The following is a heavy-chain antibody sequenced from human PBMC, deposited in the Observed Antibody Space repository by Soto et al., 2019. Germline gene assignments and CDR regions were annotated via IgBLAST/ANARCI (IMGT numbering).Heavy chain of an antibody. CDR3: ARVPGSDCSSTSCYGY. CDR2: ISAYNGNT. D-gene: IGHD2-2*01. V-gene: IGHV1-18*01. CDR1: GYTFTSYG. J-gene: IGHJ4*02. Sequence: QGQLVQSGAEVKKPGASVKVSCKASGYTFTSYGISWVRQAPGQGLEWMGWISAYNGNTNYAQKLQGRVTMTTDTSTSTDYMELRSLRSDDTDVYYCARVPGSDCSSTSCYGYWCQGTLVTVSS.